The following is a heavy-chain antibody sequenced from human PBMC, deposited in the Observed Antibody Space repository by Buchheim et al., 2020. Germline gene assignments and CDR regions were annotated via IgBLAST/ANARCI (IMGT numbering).Heavy chain of an antibody. CDR3: AKRWGIQLWVRSYFDY. CDR1: GFTFSSYA. D-gene: IGHD5-18*01. Sequence: EVQLLESGGGLVRPGGSLRLSCAASGFTFSSYAMSWVRQAPGKGLEWVSAISGSGGSTYYADSVKGRFTISRDNSKTTLYLQMNSLRAEDTAVYYCAKRWGIQLWVRSYFDYWGQGTL. J-gene: IGHJ4*02. V-gene: IGHV3-23*01. CDR2: ISGSGGST.